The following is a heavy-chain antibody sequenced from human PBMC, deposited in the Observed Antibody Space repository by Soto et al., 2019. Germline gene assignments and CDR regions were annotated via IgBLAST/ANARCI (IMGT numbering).Heavy chain of an antibody. Sequence: QVQLVQSGAEEKKPGASVKVSCKASGYTFTGYAMHWVRQAPGQRLEWMGWINAGNGNTKYSQKFQGRVTITRDTSASTAHMELSSLRSEDTAVYYCARAVAVPADFDFWGQGTLVTVSS. CDR2: INAGNGNT. D-gene: IGHD6-19*01. CDR1: GYTFTGYA. J-gene: IGHJ4*02. V-gene: IGHV1-3*05. CDR3: ARAVAVPADFDF.